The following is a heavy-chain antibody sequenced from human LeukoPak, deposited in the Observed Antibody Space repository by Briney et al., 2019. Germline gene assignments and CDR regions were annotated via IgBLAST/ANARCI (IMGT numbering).Heavy chain of an antibody. J-gene: IGHJ5*02. V-gene: IGHV4-34*01. CDR3: ARYGMAAEGIWWFDP. D-gene: IGHD6-13*01. CDR1: GGSFSGYY. Sequence: PSETLSLTCAVYGGSFSGYYWSWIRQPPGKGLEWIGEINHSGSTNYNPSLKSRVTISVDTSKNQFSLKLSSVTAADTAVYYCARYGMAAEGIWWFDPWGQGTLVTVSS. CDR2: INHSGST.